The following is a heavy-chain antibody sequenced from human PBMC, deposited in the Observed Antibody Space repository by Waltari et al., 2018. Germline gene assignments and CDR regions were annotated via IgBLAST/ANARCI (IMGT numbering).Heavy chain of an antibody. CDR1: GFTFSSYS. Sequence: EVQLVESGGGLVKPGGSLRLSCAASGFTFSSYSMNWVRQAPGKGRGWVSSISSSSSYIYYADSVKGRFTISRDNAKNSLYLQMNSLRAEDTAVYYCARVGAAAGLNWFDPWGQGTLVTVSS. CDR3: ARVGAAAGLNWFDP. J-gene: IGHJ5*02. V-gene: IGHV3-21*01. CDR2: ISSSSSYI. D-gene: IGHD6-13*01.